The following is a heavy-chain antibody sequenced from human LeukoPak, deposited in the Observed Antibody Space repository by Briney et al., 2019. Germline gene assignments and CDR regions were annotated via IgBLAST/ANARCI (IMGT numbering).Heavy chain of an antibody. D-gene: IGHD2-2*01. J-gene: IGHJ4*02. CDR3: ARDLYCSSTSCRIMFDY. Sequence: GRSLRLSCAASGFTFSSYAMHWVRQAPGKGLEWVAVISYDGSNKYYADSVKGRFTISRDNAKNSLYLQMNSLRAEDTAVYYCARDLYCSSTSCRIMFDYWGQGTLVTVSS. CDR1: GFTFSSYA. V-gene: IGHV3-30-3*01. CDR2: ISYDGSNK.